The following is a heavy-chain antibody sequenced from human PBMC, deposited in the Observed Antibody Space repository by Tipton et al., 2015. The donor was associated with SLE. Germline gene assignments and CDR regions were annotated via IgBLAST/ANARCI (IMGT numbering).Heavy chain of an antibody. CDR3: ARRLSAYDKKCFDL. CDR2: IYYSGST. CDR1: GGSFSSGSYY. D-gene: IGHD3-22*01. J-gene: IGHJ2*01. V-gene: IGHV4-39*07. Sequence: TLSLTCTVSGGSFSSGSYYWSWIRQPPGKGLEWIGSIYYSGSTYYNPSLKSRVTISVDTSKNQFSLKLSSVTAADTAVYYCARRLSAYDKKCFDLWGRGTLVTVSS.